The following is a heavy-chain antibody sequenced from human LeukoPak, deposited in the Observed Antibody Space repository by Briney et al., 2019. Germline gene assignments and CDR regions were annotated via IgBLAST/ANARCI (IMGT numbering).Heavy chain of an antibody. D-gene: IGHD3-10*01. CDR1: GYTFTSYA. J-gene: IGHJ6*02. V-gene: IGHV1-18*01. CDR2: ISAY. Sequence: GASVKVSCKAPGYTFTSYAVAWVRQAPGQGLEWMGWISAYAQKFRGRVTMTTDTSANTGYMELRSLRSDDTAVYFCARDQLRYYGSDTYYSDMDFWGQGTTVTVSS. CDR3: ARDQLRYYGSDTYYSDMDF.